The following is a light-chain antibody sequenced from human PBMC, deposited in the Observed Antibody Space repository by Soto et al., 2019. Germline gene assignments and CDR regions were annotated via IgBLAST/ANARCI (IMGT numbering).Light chain of an antibody. CDR2: AAS. Sequence: DIRLPQSPASLSASEGDRISXXCRASHSVSSYLNWYQQQPGTAPSLLIYAASHLQTGVPSRFRGTGSATDFTLTSSILPPDYSGTYCCQQSNCPPAFGQGTRLEIK. J-gene: IGKJ5*01. CDR3: QQSNCPPA. CDR1: HSVSSY. V-gene: IGKV1-39*01.